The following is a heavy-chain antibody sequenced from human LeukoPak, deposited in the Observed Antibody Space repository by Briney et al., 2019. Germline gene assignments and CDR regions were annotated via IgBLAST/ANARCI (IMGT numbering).Heavy chain of an antibody. CDR2: ISYDGSNK. V-gene: IGHV3-30*04. CDR1: GFTFSSYA. Sequence: GGSLRLSCAASGFTFSSYAMHWVRQAPGKGLEWVAIISYDGSNKYYADSVKGRFTISRDNSKNTLYLQMNSLGTDDTAVYYCARDQGYGGNVWGQGTLVTVSS. D-gene: IGHD4-23*01. CDR3: ARDQGYGGNV. J-gene: IGHJ4*02.